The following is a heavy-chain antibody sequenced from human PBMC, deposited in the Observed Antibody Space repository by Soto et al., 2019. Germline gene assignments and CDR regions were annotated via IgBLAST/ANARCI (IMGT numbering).Heavy chain of an antibody. J-gene: IGHJ6*03. V-gene: IGHV3-21*01. CDR3: ARGPDGFWTGYAYYYYMDV. Sequence: GGSLRLSCAASGFTFSTYSMNWVRQAPGKGLEWVSSISSSSSYIYYADSVKGRFTISRDNAKNSLFLQMNSLGAEDTAVYYCARGPDGFWTGYAYYYYMDVWGKGTTVTVSS. CDR2: ISSSSSYI. CDR1: GFTFSTYS. D-gene: IGHD3-3*01.